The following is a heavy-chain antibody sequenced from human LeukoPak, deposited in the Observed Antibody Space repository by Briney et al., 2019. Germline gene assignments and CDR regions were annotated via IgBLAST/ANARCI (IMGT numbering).Heavy chain of an antibody. Sequence: PSETLSLTCTVSGGAVSRGSNYWSWIRQPPGRGLEWIGYVYYNGITHYNPSLKSRVTISIDSRINQFSLQLTSVTAADTAFYYCAREDYDILTWFVPWGQGTLVTVSS. CDR2: VYYNGIT. CDR3: AREDYDILTWFVP. J-gene: IGHJ5*02. V-gene: IGHV4-61*01. D-gene: IGHD3-9*01. CDR1: GGAVSRGSNY.